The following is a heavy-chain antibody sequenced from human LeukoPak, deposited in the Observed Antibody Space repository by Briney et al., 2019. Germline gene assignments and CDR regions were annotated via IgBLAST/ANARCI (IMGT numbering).Heavy chain of an antibody. CDR3: ARRRGFTPGYNWFDP. Sequence: ASVKVSCKASGYTFTSYYMHWVRQAPGQGLEWMGIINPSGGSTSYAQKFQGRVTMTRDTSTSTVYMELSSLRSEDTAVYYCARRRGFTPGYNWFDPWGQGTLVTVSS. J-gene: IGHJ5*02. D-gene: IGHD7-27*01. CDR2: INPSGGST. CDR1: GYTFTSYY. V-gene: IGHV1-46*01.